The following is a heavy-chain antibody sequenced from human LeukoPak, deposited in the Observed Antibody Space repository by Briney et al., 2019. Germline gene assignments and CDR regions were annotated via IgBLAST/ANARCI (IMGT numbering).Heavy chain of an antibody. CDR1: GGSISSGGYY. CDR3: ARDRHDGTAEYFQF. Sequence: KASQTLSLTCTVSGGSISSGGYYWSWIRQPPGKGLEWIGYVYYSGSTNSNPSLRSRVTISVDTSKNQISLRLRSVTAADTAVYYCARDRHDGTAEYFQFWGQGTLVTVSS. J-gene: IGHJ1*01. CDR2: VYYSGST. V-gene: IGHV4-61*08.